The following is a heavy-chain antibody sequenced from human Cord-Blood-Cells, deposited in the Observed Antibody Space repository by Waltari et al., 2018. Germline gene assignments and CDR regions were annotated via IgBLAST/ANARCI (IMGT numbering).Heavy chain of an antibody. Sequence: QVQLVQSGAEVKKPGASVKVSCKASGYTFTSYDLNWARQTTGQGLEWMGWMNPNSGNTGYAQKFQGRVTMTRNTSISTAYMELSSLRSEDTAVYYCARAPDILTGYNNWFDPWGQGTLVTVSS. D-gene: IGHD3-9*01. J-gene: IGHJ5*02. CDR1: GYTFTSYD. CDR2: MNPNSGNT. V-gene: IGHV1-8*01. CDR3: ARAPDILTGYNNWFDP.